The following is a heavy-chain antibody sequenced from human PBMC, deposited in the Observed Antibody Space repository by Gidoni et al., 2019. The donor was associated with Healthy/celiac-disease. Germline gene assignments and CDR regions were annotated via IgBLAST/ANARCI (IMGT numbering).Heavy chain of an antibody. J-gene: IGHJ4*02. CDR3: TRVGDIVVVPAAPYFDY. CDR1: GFTFGYYA. Sequence: EVQLVESGGGLVQPGRSLRLSCTASGFTFGYYAMSWFRQAPGKGLEWVGFIRSKAYGGTTEYAASVKGRFTISRDDSKSIAYLQMNSLKTEDTAVYYCTRVGDIVVVPAAPYFDYWGQGTLVTVSS. V-gene: IGHV3-49*03. D-gene: IGHD2-2*01. CDR2: IRSKAYGGTT.